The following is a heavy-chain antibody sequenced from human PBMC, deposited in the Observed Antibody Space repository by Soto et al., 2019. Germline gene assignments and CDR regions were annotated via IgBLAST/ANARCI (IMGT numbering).Heavy chain of an antibody. CDR2: IYHSGST. D-gene: IGHD1-26*01. CDR1: GGSISSSNW. V-gene: IGHV4-4*02. Sequence: SETLSLTCAVSGGSISSSNWWSWVRQPPGKGLEWIGEIYHSGSTNYNPSLKSRVTISVDKSKNQFSLKLSSVTAADTAVYYCARVSGSYYYGMDVWGQGTKVTVSS. J-gene: IGHJ6*02. CDR3: ARVSGSYYYGMDV.